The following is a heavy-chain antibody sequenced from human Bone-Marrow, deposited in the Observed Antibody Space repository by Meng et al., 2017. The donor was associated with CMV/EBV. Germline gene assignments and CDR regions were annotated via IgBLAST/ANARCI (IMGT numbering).Heavy chain of an antibody. V-gene: IGHV1-69*05. CDR1: GGTFSSYA. D-gene: IGHD4-23*01. CDR2: IIPIFGTA. Sequence: SVKVSCKASGGTFSSYAISWVRQAPGQGLEWMGGIIPIFGTANYAQKFQGRVTITTDESTSTAYMELSSLRSEDTAVYYCAREVSYGGNLFVSGQFDDWGQGTLVTVSS. CDR3: AREVSYGGNLFVSGQFDD. J-gene: IGHJ4*02.